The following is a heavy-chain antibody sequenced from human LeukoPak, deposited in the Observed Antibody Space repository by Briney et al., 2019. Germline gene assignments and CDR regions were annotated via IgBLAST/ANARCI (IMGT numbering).Heavy chain of an antibody. CDR2: ISSSSSYI. CDR3: ARDFVAAAGTEGFDY. V-gene: IGHV3-21*01. CDR1: AFTFNSYS. J-gene: IGHJ4*02. Sequence: GGSLRLSCAASAFTFNSYSMNWVRQAPGKGLEWVSSISSSSSYIYYADSVKGRFTISRDNAKNSLYLQMNSLRAEDTAVYYCARDFVAAAGTEGFDYWGQGTLVTVSS. D-gene: IGHD6-13*01.